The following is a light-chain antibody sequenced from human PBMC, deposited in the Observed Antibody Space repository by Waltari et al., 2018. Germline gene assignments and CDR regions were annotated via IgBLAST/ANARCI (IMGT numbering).Light chain of an antibody. CDR2: KAS. CDR1: QSISNW. V-gene: IGKV1-5*03. Sequence: IQMTQSPSPLSASVAHTVPITCRARQSISNWLAWYQQKPGKAPKLLIYKASTLESGVPSRFSGSGSGTEFTLTISSLQPDDFATYYCQQYNSYSLLTFGGGTKVEIK. CDR3: QQYNSYSLLT. J-gene: IGKJ4*01.